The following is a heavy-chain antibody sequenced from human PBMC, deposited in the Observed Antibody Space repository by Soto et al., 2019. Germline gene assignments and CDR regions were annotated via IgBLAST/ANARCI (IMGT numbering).Heavy chain of an antibody. V-gene: IGHV3-23*01. D-gene: IGHD2-2*01. CDR1: GFTFSSYA. Sequence: EVQLLESGGGLVQPGGSLRLSCAASGFTFSSYAMSWVRQAPGKGLEWVSAISGSGGSTYYADSVKGRFTISRDNSKNTLYLEMHSLRAEDRVVYYYAEDFMYLYGLDVWGPGNTV. CDR2: ISGSGGST. J-gene: IGHJ6*02. CDR3: AEDFMYLYGLDV.